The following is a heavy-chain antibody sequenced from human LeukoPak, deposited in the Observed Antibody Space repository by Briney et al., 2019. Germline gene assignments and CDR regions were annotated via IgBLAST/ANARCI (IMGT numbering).Heavy chain of an antibody. J-gene: IGHJ4*02. CDR2: IYPGDSDT. D-gene: IGHD3-22*01. Sequence: GESLKISCKGSGYSFTSYWIGWVRQMPGKGLEWLGIIYPGDSDTRYSPSFQGQVTISADKSISTAYLQWSSLKASDTAMYYCARQSTYYDSRGYYYEYYFDYWGQGTLVTVSS. CDR1: GYSFTSYW. CDR3: ARQSTYYDSRGYYYEYYFDY. V-gene: IGHV5-51*01.